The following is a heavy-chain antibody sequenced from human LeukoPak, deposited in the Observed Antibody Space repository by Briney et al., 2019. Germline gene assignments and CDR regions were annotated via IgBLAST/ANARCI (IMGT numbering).Heavy chain of an antibody. Sequence: GGSLRLSCAASGFTFSSYAMSWVRQAPGKGLEWVSAISGSGGSTYYADSVKGRFTIPRDNSKNTLYLQMNSLRAEDTAVYYCAKLPDFWSGYHAGLLDYWGQGTLVTVSS. V-gene: IGHV3-23*01. J-gene: IGHJ4*02. CDR2: ISGSGGST. CDR3: AKLPDFWSGYHAGLLDY. CDR1: GFTFSSYA. D-gene: IGHD3-3*01.